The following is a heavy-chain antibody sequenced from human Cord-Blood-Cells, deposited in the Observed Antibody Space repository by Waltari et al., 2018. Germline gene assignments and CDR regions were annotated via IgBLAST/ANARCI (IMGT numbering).Heavy chain of an antibody. CDR2: NYPGDSDT. Sequence: EVQLVQSGAEVKKPGEPLKISCKGSGYSFTSYWIGWGRQMPGKGLGGMGINYPGDSDTRYSPAFQGQVTISADKSIRTAYLQWSSRKASDTAMYDCTRLWFGELIGFDPWGHGTLVTDSS. CDR1: GYSFTSYW. CDR3: TRLWFGELIGFDP. V-gene: IGHV5-51*01. J-gene: IGHJ5*02. D-gene: IGHD3-10*01.